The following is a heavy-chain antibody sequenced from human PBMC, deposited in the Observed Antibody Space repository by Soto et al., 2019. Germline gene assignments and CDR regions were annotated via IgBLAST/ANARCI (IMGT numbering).Heavy chain of an antibody. CDR3: ARYRREAVAGYTPDN. V-gene: IGHV4-59*01. CDR2: VYNSGST. D-gene: IGHD6-13*01. Sequence: SETLSLTCTVSGGSISSNYWTWIRQPPGKGLEWIGYVYNSGSTNYNPSLKSRVTISEDTSKSQFSLKVNSMTAADTAVYYCARYRREAVAGYTPDNWGQGILVTVSS. CDR1: GGSISSNY. J-gene: IGHJ4*02.